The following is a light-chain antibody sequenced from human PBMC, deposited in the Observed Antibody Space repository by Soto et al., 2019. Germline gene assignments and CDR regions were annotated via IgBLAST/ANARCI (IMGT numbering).Light chain of an antibody. CDR1: QSVSSY. CDR2: GVS. CDR3: QQYVTSPLT. V-gene: IGKV3-20*01. J-gene: IGKJ4*01. Sequence: EIVLTQSPGTLALSPGARATLSCRASQSVSSYLAWYQQNPGQAPRLXIYGVSSRATGIPDRFSGSGSGTDFTLTISRLEPDDFAVYYCQQYVTSPLTFGGGTKV.